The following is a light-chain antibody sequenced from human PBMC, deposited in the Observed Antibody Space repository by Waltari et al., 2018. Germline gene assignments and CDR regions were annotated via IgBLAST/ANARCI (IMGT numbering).Light chain of an antibody. CDR3: AAYTSTNTVI. V-gene: IGLV2-14*01. J-gene: IGLJ2*01. Sequence: QSALTQPASVSGSAGQSITISCTGTNSDIGYYNYVSWYQQYPGKAPKLMIFDVTRWPSGVSHRFSGSKSGNTASLTISGLQAEDEADYFCAAYTSTNTVIFGGGTKVTVL. CDR1: NSDIGYYNY. CDR2: DVT.